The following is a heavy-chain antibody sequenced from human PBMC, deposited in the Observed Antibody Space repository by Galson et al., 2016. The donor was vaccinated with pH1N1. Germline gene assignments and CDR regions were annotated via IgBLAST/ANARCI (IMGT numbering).Heavy chain of an antibody. CDR1: GGTFTLYG. Sequence: SVKVSCKASGGTFTLYGITWVRQAPGQGLEWMGRIIPIVGLTKYAEEFQGRVTITADVSTSTAYMELSSLRSEDTAVYYCAGHPSTALYNHYYMDVWGKGTTVTVSS. CDR2: IIPIVGLT. J-gene: IGHJ6*03. V-gene: IGHV1-69*04. CDR3: AGHPSTALYNHYYMDV.